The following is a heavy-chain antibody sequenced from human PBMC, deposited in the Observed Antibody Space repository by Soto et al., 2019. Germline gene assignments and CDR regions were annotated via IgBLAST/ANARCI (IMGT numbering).Heavy chain of an antibody. D-gene: IGHD2-8*01. Sequence: QVQLQESGPGLVKPSQTLSLTCTVSGGSISSGDYYWSWIRQPPGKGLEWIGYIYYSGSTYYNPSLQRQVTISVDTSKNQFSLKLSSVTAADTAVYYCARARIVRYYYYGMDVWGQGTTVTVSS. CDR1: GGSISSGDYY. CDR3: ARARIVRYYYYGMDV. V-gene: IGHV4-30-4*01. CDR2: IYYSGST. J-gene: IGHJ6*02.